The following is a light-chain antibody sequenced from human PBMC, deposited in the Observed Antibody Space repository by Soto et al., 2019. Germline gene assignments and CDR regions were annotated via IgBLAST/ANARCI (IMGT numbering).Light chain of an antibody. CDR2: DAS. CDR1: QRISTW. V-gene: IGKV1-5*01. Sequence: DIQMTHSPSTLSASVGDGVTITCRSSQRISTWLAWYQQKPGKAPKLLISDASSLETGVPSRFSGSGSGTEFTLTINSLQPDDFATYYCQQYKSYWTFGQGTKVDIK. J-gene: IGKJ1*01. CDR3: QQYKSYWT.